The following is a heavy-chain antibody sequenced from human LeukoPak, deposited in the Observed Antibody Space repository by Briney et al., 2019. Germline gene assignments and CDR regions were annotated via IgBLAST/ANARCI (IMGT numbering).Heavy chain of an antibody. V-gene: IGHV4-4*07. CDR3: ARGKYYSDSNSSYRYFDP. D-gene: IGHD3-22*01. CDR1: GGSISSYY. Sequence: SETLSLTCTVSGGSISSYYWSWIRQPAGKGLEWIGRIYTTGNANYNPSLKSRVTMSIDTSKKQFSLNLSSVTAADTAVYYCARGKYYSDSNSSYRYFDPWGQGTLVTVSS. CDR2: IYTTGNA. J-gene: IGHJ5*02.